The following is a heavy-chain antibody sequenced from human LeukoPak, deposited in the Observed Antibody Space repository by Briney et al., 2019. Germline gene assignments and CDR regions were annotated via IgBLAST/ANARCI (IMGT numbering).Heavy chain of an antibody. D-gene: IGHD3-10*01. Sequence: GASVKVSCKASGYTFTSYDINWVRQATGQGLEWMGWMNPNSGNTGYAQKFQGRVTMTRNTFISTAYMELSSLRSEDTAVYYCARAIRTVRGVITLYYFDYWGQGTLVTVSS. CDR1: GYTFTSYD. V-gene: IGHV1-8*01. J-gene: IGHJ4*02. CDR3: ARAIRTVRGVITLYYFDY. CDR2: MNPNSGNT.